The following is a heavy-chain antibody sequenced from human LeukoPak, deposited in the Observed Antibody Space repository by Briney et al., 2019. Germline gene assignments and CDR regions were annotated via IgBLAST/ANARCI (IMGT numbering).Heavy chain of an antibody. D-gene: IGHD6-6*01. CDR2: IYYSGST. V-gene: IGHV4-59*01. J-gene: IGHJ3*02. Sequence: TSKTLSLTCTVSGGSISSYYWSWIRQPPGKGLEWIGYIYYSGSTNYNPSLKSRVTISVDTSENQFSLKLSSVTAADTAVYYCARGSKAARNDAFDIWGQGTMVTVSS. CDR3: ARGSKAARNDAFDI. CDR1: GGSISSYY.